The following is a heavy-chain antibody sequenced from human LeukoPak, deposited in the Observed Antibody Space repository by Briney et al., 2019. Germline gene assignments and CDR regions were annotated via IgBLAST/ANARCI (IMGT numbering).Heavy chain of an antibody. CDR2: IYNSGST. Sequence: SETLSLTCTVSGGSISSSSYYWGWIRQPPGKGLEWIGSIYNSGSTYYNPSLKSRVTISVDRSKNQFSLKLSSVTAADTAVYYCASGQSSIAARHFDYWGQGTLVTVSS. J-gene: IGHJ4*02. CDR1: GGSISSSSYY. D-gene: IGHD6-6*01. CDR3: ASGQSSIAARHFDY. V-gene: IGHV4-39*07.